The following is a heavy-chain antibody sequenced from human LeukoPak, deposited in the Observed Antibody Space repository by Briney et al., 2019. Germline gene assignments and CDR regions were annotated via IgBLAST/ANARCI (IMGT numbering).Heavy chain of an antibody. V-gene: IGHV3-49*04. Sequence: PGRSLGLSCTASGFTFGDYAMSWVRQAPGKGLEWVGFIRSKAYGGTTEYAASVKGRFTISRDDSKSIAYLQMNSLKTEDTAVYYCTSQLGYCSGGSCYSYYYGMDVWGKGTTVTVSS. D-gene: IGHD2-15*01. J-gene: IGHJ6*04. CDR2: IRSKAYGGTT. CDR1: GFTFGDYA. CDR3: TSQLGYCSGGSCYSYYYGMDV.